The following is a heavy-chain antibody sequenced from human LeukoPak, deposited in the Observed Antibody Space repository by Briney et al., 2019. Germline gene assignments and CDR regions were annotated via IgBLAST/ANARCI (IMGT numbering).Heavy chain of an antibody. CDR3: ARGQQLTYYYYYYTDV. CDR1: GGSISSYY. D-gene: IGHD6-13*01. J-gene: IGHJ6*03. V-gene: IGHV4-59*01. Sequence: PSETLSPTCTVSGGSISSYYWSWIRQPPGRGLGWLGFIYYSGRTNYNPSLTSRVTISVDTSKNQFSLKLSSVTAADTAVYYCARGQQLTYYYYYYTDVWGKGTTVTVSS. CDR2: IYYSGRT.